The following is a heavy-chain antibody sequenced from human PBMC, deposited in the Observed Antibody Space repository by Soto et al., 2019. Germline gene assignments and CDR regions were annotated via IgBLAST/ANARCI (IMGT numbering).Heavy chain of an antibody. CDR2: VYYTGST. V-gene: IGHV4-59*11. Sequence: QVQLQESGPGLVKPSETLSLTCRVSGGSMSGHYWSWVRLAPGKGLEWIGYVYYTGSTNYNPSLQSRVSISVDTSNKHFSLSLSLVTAADTAVYFCARSIAVPSGHIDHWGQGIRVTISS. CDR1: GGSMSGHY. CDR3: ARSIAVPSGHIDH. D-gene: IGHD6-6*01. J-gene: IGHJ4*02.